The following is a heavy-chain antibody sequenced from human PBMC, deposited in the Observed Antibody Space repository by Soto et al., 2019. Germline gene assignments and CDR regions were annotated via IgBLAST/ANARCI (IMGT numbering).Heavy chain of an antibody. J-gene: IGHJ4*02. V-gene: IGHV3-48*01. CDR2: ISSSSSTI. Sequence: GGSLRLSCAASGFTFSSYSMNWVRQAPGKGLEWVSYISSSSSTIYYADSVKGRFTISRDNAKNSLYLQMNSLRAEDTAVYYCARDPLVGATTPYDYWGQGTLVTVSS. CDR3: ARDPLVGATTPYDY. CDR1: GFTFSSYS. D-gene: IGHD1-26*01.